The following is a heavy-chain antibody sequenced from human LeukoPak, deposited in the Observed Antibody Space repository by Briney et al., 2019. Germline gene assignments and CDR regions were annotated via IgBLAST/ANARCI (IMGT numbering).Heavy chain of an antibody. CDR3: ARVVVVVAASYYYYYYMDV. V-gene: IGHV4-34*01. J-gene: IGHJ6*03. Sequence: SETLSLTCAVYGGSFSGYYWSWIRQPPGKGLEWIGEINHSGSTNYNPSLKSRVTISVDTSKNQFSLKLSSVTAADTAVYYCARVVVVVAASYYYYYYMDVWGKGTTVTVFS. D-gene: IGHD2-15*01. CDR1: GGSFSGYY. CDR2: INHSGST.